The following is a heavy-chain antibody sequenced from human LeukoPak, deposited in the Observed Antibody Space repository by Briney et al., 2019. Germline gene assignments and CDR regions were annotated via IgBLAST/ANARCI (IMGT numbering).Heavy chain of an antibody. J-gene: IGHJ4*02. V-gene: IGHV4-39*07. CDR1: GGSISSGTYY. CDR3: ARFREGGENNWNLCAFDY. D-gene: IGHD1-20*01. Sequence: MPSETLSLTCTVSGGSISSGTYYWGWIRQPPGKGLEWIGSIYYSGSTYYNPSLKSRVTIPVDTSKNQFSLKLSSVTAADTAVYYCARFREGGENNWNLCAFDYWGQGTLVTVSS. CDR2: IYYSGST.